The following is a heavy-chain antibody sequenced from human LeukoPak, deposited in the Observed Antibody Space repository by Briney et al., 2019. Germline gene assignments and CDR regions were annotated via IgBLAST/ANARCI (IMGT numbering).Heavy chain of an antibody. J-gene: IGHJ4*02. Sequence: GGSLRLSCAASGFTFSSHGMHWVRQAPGKGLEWVAVISYDGSNKYYADSVKGRFTISRDNSKNTLYLQMNSLRAEDTAVHYCAKDSGGYTYVFDYWGQGTLVTVSS. D-gene: IGHD5-18*01. CDR1: GFTFSSHG. CDR2: ISYDGSNK. V-gene: IGHV3-30*18. CDR3: AKDSGGYTYVFDY.